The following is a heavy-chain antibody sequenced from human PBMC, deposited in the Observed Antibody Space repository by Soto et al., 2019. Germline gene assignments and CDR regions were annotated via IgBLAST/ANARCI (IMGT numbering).Heavy chain of an antibody. CDR3: ARVTLKAGNWYDP. J-gene: IGHJ5*02. Sequence: ASVQVSCDASGYTFGDYFIQCVRQAPGQGFEWMGWINPKSGGTNYAQKFQGRVTMTRDTSIGTAYMELNRLTSDDTAVYYCARVTLKAGNWYDPWGQGTRVTFSS. V-gene: IGHV1-2*02. CDR1: GYTFGDYF. CDR2: INPKSGGT.